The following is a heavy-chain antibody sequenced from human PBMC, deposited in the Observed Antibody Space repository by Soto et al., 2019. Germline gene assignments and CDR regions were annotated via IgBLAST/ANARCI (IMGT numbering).Heavy chain of an antibody. Sequence: SETLSLTCAVYGGSFSGYYWSWIRQPPGKGLEWIGEINHSGSTNYNPSLKSRVTISVDTSKNQFSLKLSSVTAADTAVYYCARRRSTIFGVSTHEYLQHWGQGTLVTVYS. CDR3: ARRRSTIFGVSTHEYLQH. CDR1: GGSFSGYY. D-gene: IGHD3-3*01. J-gene: IGHJ1*01. CDR2: INHSGST. V-gene: IGHV4-34*01.